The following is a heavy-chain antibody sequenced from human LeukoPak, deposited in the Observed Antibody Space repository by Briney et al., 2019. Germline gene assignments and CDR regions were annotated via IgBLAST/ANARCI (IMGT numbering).Heavy chain of an antibody. V-gene: IGHV1-46*01. CDR3: ARIVDTAMGYDAFDI. CDR2: INPSGGST. Sequence: ASVKVSCKASGYTFTSYYMHWVRQAPGQGLEWMGIINPSGGSTSYAQKFQGRVTMTRDTSTSTVYMELSSLRSEDTAVYYCARIVDTAMGYDAFDIWGQGTMVTVSS. J-gene: IGHJ3*02. D-gene: IGHD5-18*01. CDR1: GYTFTSYY.